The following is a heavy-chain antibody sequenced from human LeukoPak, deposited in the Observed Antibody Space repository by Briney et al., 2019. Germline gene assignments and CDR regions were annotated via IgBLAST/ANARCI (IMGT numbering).Heavy chain of an antibody. CDR1: GYSISSGYY. D-gene: IGHD6-13*01. Sequence: SETLSLTCTVSGYSISSGYYRGWIRQPPGKGLEWIGTIYHSGSTYYNPSLKSRVAISVDTSKNQFSLKLRSVTAADTAVYYCARVVIAASTDCFDPWGQGTLVTVSS. V-gene: IGHV4-38-2*02. J-gene: IGHJ5*02. CDR2: IYHSGST. CDR3: ARVVIAASTDCFDP.